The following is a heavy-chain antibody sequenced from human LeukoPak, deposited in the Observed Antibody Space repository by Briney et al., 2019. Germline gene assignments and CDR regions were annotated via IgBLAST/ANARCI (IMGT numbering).Heavy chain of an antibody. V-gene: IGHV1-18*01. D-gene: IGHD2-2*01. CDR2: ISAYNGNT. CDR3: ATPYCSSTSCYSHFDY. J-gene: IGHJ4*02. CDR1: GYTFTSYG. Sequence: ASVKVSCKASGYTFTSYGISWVRQAPGQGLEWMGWISAYNGNTNYAQKLQGRVTMTTDTSTSTAYMELRSLRSDDTAVYYCATPYCSSTSCYSHFDYWGQGTLVTVSS.